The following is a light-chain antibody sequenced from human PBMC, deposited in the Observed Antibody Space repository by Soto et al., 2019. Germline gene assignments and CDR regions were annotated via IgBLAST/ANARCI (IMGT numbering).Light chain of an antibody. J-gene: IGLJ1*01. CDR1: SSDVGAYNY. Sequence: VLTQPASVSGSPGQSITIPCTGTSSDVGAYNYDSWYQQYPGEAPKVIIYDVSHRPAGVSNRFSGSKSGNTASLTISGLQTQDEADYYCSSYTRATTYVFGTGTKVTVL. CDR3: SSYTRATTYV. V-gene: IGLV2-14*01. CDR2: DVS.